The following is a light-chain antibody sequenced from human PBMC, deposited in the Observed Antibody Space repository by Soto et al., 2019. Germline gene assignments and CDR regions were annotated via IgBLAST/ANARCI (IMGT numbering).Light chain of an antibody. J-gene: IGKJ1*01. CDR1: ETVTGKY. V-gene: IGKV3-20*01. CDR3: QQYCSPPQT. CDR2: AAS. Sequence: EIVLTQSPGTLSLSPGDRATLSCRASETVTGKYLAWYQQKAGQAPRLLIFAASNRATGIPDRFSGSGSGTDFTLTISRLEPEDFAVYFCQQYCSPPQTFGQGTKVEIK.